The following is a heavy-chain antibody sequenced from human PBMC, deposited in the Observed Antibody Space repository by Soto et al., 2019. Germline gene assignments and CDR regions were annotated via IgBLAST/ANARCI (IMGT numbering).Heavy chain of an antibody. Sequence: QVQLVQSGAEVKKPGASVKVSCKASGYTFTSFGISWVRQAPGQGLEYMGWISAYNGDATYAQKFQDRVTMTRDTPTSTAYMELGSLRSDDTAVYYCARGRWQLNYWGQGTLVTVSS. V-gene: IGHV1-18*01. CDR1: GYTFTSFG. D-gene: IGHD2-15*01. J-gene: IGHJ4*02. CDR2: ISAYNGDA. CDR3: ARGRWQLNY.